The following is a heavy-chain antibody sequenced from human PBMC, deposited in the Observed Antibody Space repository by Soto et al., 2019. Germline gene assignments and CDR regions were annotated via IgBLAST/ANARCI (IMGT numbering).Heavy chain of an antibody. CDR2: ISSNGGST. J-gene: IGHJ4*02. V-gene: IGHV3-64D*08. D-gene: IGHD4-17*01. Sequence: GGSLRLSCSASGFTFSSYAMHWVRQAPWKGLEYVSSISSNGGSTYYADSVKGRFTISRDNSKNTLYLQMSSLRAEDTAVYYCVKDYGDYVRNFDYWGQGTLVTVSS. CDR1: GFTFSSYA. CDR3: VKDYGDYVRNFDY.